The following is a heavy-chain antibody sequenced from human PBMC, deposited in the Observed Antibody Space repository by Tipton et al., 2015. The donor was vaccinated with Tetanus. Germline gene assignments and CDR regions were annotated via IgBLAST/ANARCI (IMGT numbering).Heavy chain of an antibody. D-gene: IGHD3-3*01. CDR3: ARANYDFPKKGPFDS. V-gene: IGHV4-61*08. J-gene: IGHJ4*02. Sequence: PGLVKPSETLSLTCSVSGGSVRSGDYQWNWIRQPPGKGLEWLAYISNSGRTNSNYSLKSRITISQDKSKNQFSLRLTSVTAADTAVYYCARANYDFPKKGPFDSWGPGSLVIVPS. CDR1: GGSVRSGDYQ. CDR2: ISNSGRT.